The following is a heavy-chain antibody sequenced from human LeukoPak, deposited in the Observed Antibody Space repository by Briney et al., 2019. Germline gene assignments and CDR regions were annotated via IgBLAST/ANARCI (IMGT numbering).Heavy chain of an antibody. V-gene: IGHV3-64*01. Sequence: GGSLRLSCAASGFTFSSYAMHWVRQAPGKGLEYASAISSNGGSTYYANSVKSRFTISRDNSKNTLYLQMNSLRAEDTAVYYCASRGDYGYAFDIWGQGTMVTVSS. D-gene: IGHD4-17*01. CDR1: GFTFSSYA. CDR3: ASRGDYGYAFDI. CDR2: ISSNGGST. J-gene: IGHJ3*02.